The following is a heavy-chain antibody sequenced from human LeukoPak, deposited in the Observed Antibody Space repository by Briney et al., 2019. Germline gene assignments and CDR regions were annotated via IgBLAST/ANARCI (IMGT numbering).Heavy chain of an antibody. V-gene: IGHV4-31*03. CDR3: ARGSSAVSEGYYFDY. D-gene: IGHD6-19*01. Sequence: SQTLSLTCTVSGGSINSGGYYWSWIRQHPGKGLEWIGYIYYSGSTYYNPSLKSRVTISVDTSKNQFSLKLSSVTAADTAVYYCARGSSAVSEGYYFDYWGQGTLVTVSS. CDR1: GGSINSGGYY. J-gene: IGHJ4*02. CDR2: IYYSGST.